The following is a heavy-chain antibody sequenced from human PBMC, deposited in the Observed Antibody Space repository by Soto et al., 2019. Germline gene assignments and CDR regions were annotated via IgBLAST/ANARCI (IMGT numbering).Heavy chain of an antibody. CDR3: ARKEGSRRLDAFDI. J-gene: IGHJ3*02. CDR2: IYYSGST. Sequence: SETLSLTCTVSGGSISSSSYYWGWIRQPPGKGLEWIGSIYYSGSTYYNPSLKSRVTVSVDTSKNQFSLKLSSVTAADTAVYYCARKEGSRRLDAFDIWGQGIMVTVSS. CDR1: GGSISSSSYY. V-gene: IGHV4-39*01. D-gene: IGHD1-1*01.